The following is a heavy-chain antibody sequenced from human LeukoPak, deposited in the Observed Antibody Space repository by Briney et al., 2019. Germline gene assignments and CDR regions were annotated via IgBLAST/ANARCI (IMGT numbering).Heavy chain of an antibody. V-gene: IGHV1-46*01. J-gene: IGHJ6*03. CDR3: ARGDSGYVATYYYMDV. Sequence: ASVKVSRKASGYTFTSYYMHWVRQAPGQGLEWMGIINPSGGSTSYAQKFQGRVTMTRDTSTSTVYMELSSLRSEDTAVYYCARGDSGYVATYYYMDVWGKGTTVTVSS. CDR2: INPSGGST. D-gene: IGHD5-12*01. CDR1: GYTFTSYY.